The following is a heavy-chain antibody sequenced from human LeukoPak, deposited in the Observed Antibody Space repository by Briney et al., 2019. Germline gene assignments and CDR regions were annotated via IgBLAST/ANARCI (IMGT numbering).Heavy chain of an antibody. CDR3: ARRDYYDSSGYDY. CDR1: GFTFSHYA. D-gene: IGHD3-22*01. V-gene: IGHV3-21*01. CDR2: ISGDSTDI. J-gene: IGHJ4*02. Sequence: KPGGSLRLSCAASGFTFSHYAMNWVRQAPGKGLEWVSSISGDSTDIYYADSVKGRFTISRDNAKNSLHLQINSLRAEDTAVYYCARRDYYDSSGYDYWGQGTLVTVSS.